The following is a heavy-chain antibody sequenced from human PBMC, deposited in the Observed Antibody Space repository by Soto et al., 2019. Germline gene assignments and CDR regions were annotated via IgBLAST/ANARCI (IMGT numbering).Heavy chain of an antibody. V-gene: IGHV1-18*01. CDR2: ISGYNGKT. J-gene: IGHJ4*02. CDR3: ARGSGPMIEWH. CDR1: GYTFSSYG. D-gene: IGHD3-22*01. Sequence: GASVKVSCKASGYTFSSYGISWVRQAPGQGLEWMGWISGYNGKTNYSQKVQDRVTMTTDTSTSTAYMELSSLRSDDTAAYYCARGSGPMIEWHWGQGTLVTVSS.